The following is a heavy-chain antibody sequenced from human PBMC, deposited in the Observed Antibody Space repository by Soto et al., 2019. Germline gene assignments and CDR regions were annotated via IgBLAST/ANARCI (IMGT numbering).Heavy chain of an antibody. Sequence: QVQLVQSGAEVKKPGSSVKVSCKASGGIFSTYAISWLRQAPGQGLEWMGGIIPIFGTPNYAQRFQGRVTMTADESTSTAYMELTRLRSEDTAVYYCARDRDDCGSGNYHNRIDFWGQGTLVTVSS. CDR1: GGIFSTYA. CDR2: IIPIFGTP. J-gene: IGHJ4*02. CDR3: ARDRDDCGSGNYHNRIDF. V-gene: IGHV1-69*01. D-gene: IGHD3-10*01.